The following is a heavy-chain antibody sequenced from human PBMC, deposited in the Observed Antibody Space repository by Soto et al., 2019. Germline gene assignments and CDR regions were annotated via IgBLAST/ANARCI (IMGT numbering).Heavy chain of an antibody. J-gene: IGHJ4*02. V-gene: IGHV3-21*06. Sequence: EVQLVESGGGLVQPGGSLRLSCAASGFTFTRYSMNWVRQAPGKGLEWVSSISSTTHYIYYADSMRGRFTISRDNAKNAVYLEMNSLRAEDTAVYYCARESEDLTSNFDYWGQGTLVTVSS. CDR2: ISSTTHYI. CDR1: GFTFTRYS. CDR3: ARESEDLTSNFDY.